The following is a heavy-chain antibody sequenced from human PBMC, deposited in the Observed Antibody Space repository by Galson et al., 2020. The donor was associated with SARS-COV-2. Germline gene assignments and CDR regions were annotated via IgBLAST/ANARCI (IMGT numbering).Heavy chain of an antibody. CDR2: IYSDGST. CDR3: ARDRGGGYGLDV. Sequence: GESLRLSCAASGFTVSANYMSWVRQAPGKGLEWVSVIYSDGSTSYADSVKGRITISRDTSKNTLYLQMNSLRAEDSAVYYCARDRGGGYGLDVWGQGTTVSVSS. D-gene: IGHD3-16*01. V-gene: IGHV3-53*01. J-gene: IGHJ6*02. CDR1: GFTVSANY.